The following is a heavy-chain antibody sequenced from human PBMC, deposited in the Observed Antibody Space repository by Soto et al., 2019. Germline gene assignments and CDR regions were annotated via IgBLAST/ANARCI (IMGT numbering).Heavy chain of an antibody. Sequence: QVQLQESGPGLVKPSETLSLTCSVSGDSITSGGYYWSWIRQHPGKGLEWIGYVYYSGDTYYNPSLKRRVTISVDRSKTHFSLKLTSVTAADTAVYFCARDSKDDRNYYFDYWGQGTPVTVSS. CDR2: VYYSGDT. D-gene: IGHD1-1*01. CDR1: GDSITSGGYY. J-gene: IGHJ4*02. CDR3: ARDSKDDRNYYFDY. V-gene: IGHV4-31*03.